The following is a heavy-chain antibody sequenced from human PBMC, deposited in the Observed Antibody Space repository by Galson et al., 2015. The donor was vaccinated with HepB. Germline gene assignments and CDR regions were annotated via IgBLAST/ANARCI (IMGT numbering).Heavy chain of an antibody. V-gene: IGHV3-30*04. D-gene: IGHD3-9*01. Sequence: SLRLSCAASGFTFSSYAMHWVRQAPGKGLEWVAVISYDGSNKYYADSVKGRFTISRDNSKNTLYLQMNSLRAEDTAVYYCARDTAPGEGWFQYYDILTGYFFDYYGMDVWGQGTTVTVSS. CDR1: GFTFSSYA. J-gene: IGHJ6*02. CDR3: ARDTAPGEGWFQYYDILTGYFFDYYGMDV. CDR2: ISYDGSNK.